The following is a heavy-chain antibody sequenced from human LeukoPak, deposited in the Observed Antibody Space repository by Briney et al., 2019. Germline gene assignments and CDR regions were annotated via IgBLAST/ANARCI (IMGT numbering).Heavy chain of an antibody. CDR2: IYYSGST. D-gene: IGHD3-10*01. Sequence: SETLSLTRTVSGGSISSSSYYWGWIRQPPGKGLEWIGSIYYSGSTYYNPSLKSRVTISVDTSKNQFSLKLSSVTAADTAVYYCARGSFYGYRPEWDYWGQGTLVTVSS. J-gene: IGHJ4*02. CDR3: ARGSFYGYRPEWDY. V-gene: IGHV4-39*01. CDR1: GGSISSSSYY.